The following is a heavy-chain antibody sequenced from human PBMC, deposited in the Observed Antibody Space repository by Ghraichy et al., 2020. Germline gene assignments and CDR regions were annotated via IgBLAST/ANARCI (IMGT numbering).Heavy chain of an antibody. CDR2: MYYSGGS. J-gene: IGHJ4*02. Sequence: SETLSLTCSVSGGSINNYFWSWIRQSPGKGLEWIGYMYYSGGSSYNPSLKSRVTISVDTSKKQFSLNLRSVTAADTAVYYCARGLQDMYGLLQGEDIGDGFYLDYWGQGILVTVSS. CDR1: GGSINNYF. D-gene: IGHD2-21*02. CDR3: ARGLQDMYGLLQGEDIGDGFYLDY. V-gene: IGHV4-59*01.